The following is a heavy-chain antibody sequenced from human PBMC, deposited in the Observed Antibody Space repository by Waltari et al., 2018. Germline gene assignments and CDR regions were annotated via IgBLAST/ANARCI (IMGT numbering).Heavy chain of an antibody. CDR2: ISPSSGTI. J-gene: IGHJ4*02. V-gene: IGHV3-21*01. Sequence: EVQFVESGGGLVKPGGSLSLSCAASGFTFKTYTMNWVRQAPGKGLEWVASISPSSGTIYYADSVQGRFTISRDNAGNSVYLQMNSLRAEDSAVYYCARFEGAPYFFEFWGQGTLVSVSS. CDR3: ARFEGAPYFFEF. CDR1: GFTFKTYT. D-gene: IGHD3-3*01.